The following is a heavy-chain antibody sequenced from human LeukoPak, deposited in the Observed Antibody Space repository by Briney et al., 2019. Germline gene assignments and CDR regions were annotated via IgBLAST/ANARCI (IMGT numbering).Heavy chain of an antibody. Sequence: PGGSLRLSCAASGFTFNNYGMHWVRQAPGKGLEWVAIISYDGSNTYYADSVKGRFTISRDNSKNTLYLQLNSLRVEDTAVYYCAREVDAFDIWGQGTMVTVSS. V-gene: IGHV3-30*03. CDR1: GFTFNNYG. J-gene: IGHJ3*02. CDR2: ISYDGSNT. CDR3: AREVDAFDI.